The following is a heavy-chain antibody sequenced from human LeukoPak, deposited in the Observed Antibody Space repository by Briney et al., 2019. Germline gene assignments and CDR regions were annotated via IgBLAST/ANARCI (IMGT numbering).Heavy chain of an antibody. Sequence: SETLSLTSTVSGGSISSGSYYWRWIRQPAGKGLEWIGHIYTSGTTNYNPSLKSRVTMSIDTSKNQFSLTLSSVTAADPAIYYWGRDAKYYYGSRTYFFFEYWGQGTLLTVSS. CDR2: IYTSGTT. V-gene: IGHV4-61*09. D-gene: IGHD3-10*01. CDR3: GRDAKYYYGSRTYFFFEY. J-gene: IGHJ4*02. CDR1: GGSISSGSYY.